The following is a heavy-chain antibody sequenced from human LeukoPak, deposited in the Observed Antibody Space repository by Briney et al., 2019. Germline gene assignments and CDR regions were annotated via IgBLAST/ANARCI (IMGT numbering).Heavy chain of an antibody. Sequence: GGSLRLSCAASGFTYSSYWMHWVRQAPGKGLVWVSRINSDGSSTSYADSVKGRFTISRDNAKNTLYLQMNSLRAVDTAVYYCARDMGLRGATTWGQGTLVTVSS. J-gene: IGHJ5*02. D-gene: IGHD4/OR15-4a*01. CDR2: INSDGSST. CDR3: ARDMGLRGATT. CDR1: GFTYSSYW. V-gene: IGHV3-74*01.